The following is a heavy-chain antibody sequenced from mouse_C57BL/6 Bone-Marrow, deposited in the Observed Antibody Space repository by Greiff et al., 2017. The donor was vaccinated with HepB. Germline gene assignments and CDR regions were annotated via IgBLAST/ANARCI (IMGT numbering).Heavy chain of an antibody. J-gene: IGHJ2*01. CDR1: GFNIKDDY. CDR3: TTEAYYDYFDY. V-gene: IGHV14-4*01. Sequence: EVMLVESGAELVRPGASVKLSCTASGFNIKDDYMHWVKQRPEQGLEWIGWIDPENGDTEYASKFQGKATITADTSSNTAYLQLSSLTSEDTAVYYCTTEAYYDYFDYWGQGTTLTVSS. D-gene: IGHD2-10*01. CDR2: IDPENGDT.